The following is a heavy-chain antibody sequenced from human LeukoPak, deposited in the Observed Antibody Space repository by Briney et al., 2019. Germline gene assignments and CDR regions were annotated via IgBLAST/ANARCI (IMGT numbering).Heavy chain of an antibody. D-gene: IGHD3-10*01. J-gene: IGHJ4*02. CDR3: AREAGEGSXXPFDY. CDR1: GGSFSGYY. CDR2: INHSGST. Sequence: PSETLSLTCAVYGGSFSGYYWSWIRQPPGKGLEWIGEINHSGSTNYNPSLKSRVTISVDTSKNQFSLKLISVTAADTAVYYCAREAGEGSXXPFDYWGQGTLVTVSS. V-gene: IGHV4-34*01.